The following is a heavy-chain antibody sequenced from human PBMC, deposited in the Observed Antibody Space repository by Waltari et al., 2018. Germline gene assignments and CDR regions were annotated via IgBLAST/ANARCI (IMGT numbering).Heavy chain of an antibody. V-gene: IGHV4-31*03. CDR1: GGSISSGGQY. J-gene: IGHJ6*03. CDR2: IYYSGST. Sequence: QVQLQESGPGLVKPSQTLSLTCTVSGGSISSGGQYWSWIRQHPGKGLEWIGYIYYSGSTYYNPSLKSRVTISVDTSKNQFSLKLSSVTAADTAVYYCARVLETGYYYYMDVWGKGTTVTVSS. CDR3: ARVLETGYYYYMDV.